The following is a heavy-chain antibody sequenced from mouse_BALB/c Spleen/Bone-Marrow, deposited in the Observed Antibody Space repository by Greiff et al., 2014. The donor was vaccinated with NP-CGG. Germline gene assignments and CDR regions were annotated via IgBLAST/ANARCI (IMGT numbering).Heavy chain of an antibody. J-gene: IGHJ4*01. D-gene: IGHD2-12*01. CDR3: ARSGKSYPRDAMDY. CDR1: GYTFTDYY. CDR2: IYTGSGNT. V-gene: IGHV1-77*01. Sequence: VQLQQSGAELARPGASVKLSCQASGYTFTDYYINWVKQRTGQGLEWIGEIYTGSGNTYYNEKFKGKATLTADKSSSTAYMQLSSLTSEDSTVYFFARSGKSYPRDAMDYWGQGSSVIVSS.